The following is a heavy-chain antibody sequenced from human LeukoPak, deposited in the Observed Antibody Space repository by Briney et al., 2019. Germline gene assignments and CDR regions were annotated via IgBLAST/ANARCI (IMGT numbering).Heavy chain of an antibody. Sequence: KPSGTLSLTCTVSGGSISSHYWSWIRQPPGKGLEWIGYIYYSGSTNYNPSLKSRVTISVDTSKNQLSLKLSSVTAADTAVYYCARHRAESYYGSGRLDYWGQGTLVTVSS. CDR1: GGSISSHY. D-gene: IGHD3-10*01. CDR2: IYYSGST. V-gene: IGHV4-59*11. CDR3: ARHRAESYYGSGRLDY. J-gene: IGHJ4*02.